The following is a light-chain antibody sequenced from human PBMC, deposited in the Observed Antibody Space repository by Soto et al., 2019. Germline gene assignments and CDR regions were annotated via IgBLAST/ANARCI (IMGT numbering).Light chain of an antibody. Sequence: DIQMTQSPSSLSASAGDTVNITCRGSQSSSTFLAWYQHKPGKAPKLMIFDASSLKSGVPSRFSGSGSGTEFTLTISSLQPDDFATYYFQQYDSYSWTFGQGSNVDI. V-gene: IGKV1-5*01. J-gene: IGKJ1*01. CDR3: QQYDSYSWT. CDR2: DAS. CDR1: QSSSTF.